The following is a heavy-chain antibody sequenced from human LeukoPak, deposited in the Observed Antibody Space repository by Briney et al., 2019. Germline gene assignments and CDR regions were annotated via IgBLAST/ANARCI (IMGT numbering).Heavy chain of an antibody. V-gene: IGHV3-30*18. CDR2: ISYDGSNK. J-gene: IGHJ4*02. Sequence: PGGSLRLSCKASGFTFSSYGMHWVRQAPGKGLEWVAVISYDGSNKYYGDSVKGRFTISRDSSKNTLYLQMNSLRADDTAVYYFAKRDYSNLQFDYWGQGTLVTVSS. CDR1: GFTFSSYG. CDR3: AKRDYSNLQFDY. D-gene: IGHD4-11*01.